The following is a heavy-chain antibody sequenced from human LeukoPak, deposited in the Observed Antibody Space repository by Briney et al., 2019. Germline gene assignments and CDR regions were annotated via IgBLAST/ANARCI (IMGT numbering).Heavy chain of an antibody. Sequence: ASVKVSCKASGYTFTSYYMHWVRQAPGQGLEWMGIINPSGGSTSYAQKFQGRVTMTRDMSTSTVYMELSSLRSEDTAVYYCARAHNFGVVISYYMDVWGKGTTVTVSS. V-gene: IGHV1-46*01. CDR3: ARAHNFGVVISYYMDV. J-gene: IGHJ6*03. CDR1: GYTFTSYY. CDR2: INPSGGST. D-gene: IGHD3-3*01.